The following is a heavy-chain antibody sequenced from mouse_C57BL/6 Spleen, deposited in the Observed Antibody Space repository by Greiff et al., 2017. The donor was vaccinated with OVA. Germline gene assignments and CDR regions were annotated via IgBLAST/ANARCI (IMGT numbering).Heavy chain of an antibody. Sequence: EVKLMESGGGLVKPGGSLKLSCAASGFTFSSYAMSWVRQTPEKRLEWVATISDGGSYTYYPDNVKGRFTISRDNAKNNLYLQMSHLKSEDTAMYYCAREEGWDKFLFAYWGQGTLVTVSA. D-gene: IGHD3-3*01. V-gene: IGHV5-4*01. CDR3: AREEGWDKFLFAY. CDR2: ISDGGSYT. CDR1: GFTFSSYA. J-gene: IGHJ3*01.